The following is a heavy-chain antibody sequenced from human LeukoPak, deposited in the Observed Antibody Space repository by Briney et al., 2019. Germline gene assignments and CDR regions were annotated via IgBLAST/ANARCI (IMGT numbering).Heavy chain of an antibody. D-gene: IGHD5-18*01. Sequence: PGRSLRLSCAASGFTFYEYAINWVRQAPGTGLKWFSDINWSGGSTGYAASVKGRFTVSRDNAKNSLYLQMSSLRAEDTALYYCARDPRSTAPVYYFDYWGQGTLVTVSS. J-gene: IGHJ4*02. CDR1: GFTFYEYA. CDR2: INWSGGST. CDR3: ARDPRSTAPVYYFDY. V-gene: IGHV3-20*04.